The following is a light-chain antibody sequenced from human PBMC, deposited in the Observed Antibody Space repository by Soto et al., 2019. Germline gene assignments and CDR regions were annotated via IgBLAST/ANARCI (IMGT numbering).Light chain of an antibody. CDR2: EGT. CDR3: SSQAGYNSVV. J-gene: IGLJ2*01. CDR1: SSDIGYYDY. V-gene: IGLV2-8*01. Sequence: QSALTQPPYASGSPGQSVTISCTGTSSDIGYYDYVSWYQQHPGKAPKVIIYEGTKRPSGVPDRFSGSKSGNMAFLTVSGLQADDEADYHCSSQAGYNSVVFSGGTKLTVL.